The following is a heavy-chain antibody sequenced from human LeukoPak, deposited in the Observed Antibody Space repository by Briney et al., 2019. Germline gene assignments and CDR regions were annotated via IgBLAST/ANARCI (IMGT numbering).Heavy chain of an antibody. CDR2: ISGSGGST. V-gene: IGHV3-23*01. CDR3: AKDRAAVDY. J-gene: IGHJ4*02. D-gene: IGHD6-25*01. CDR1: GFIFSTYA. Sequence: GGSLRLSCAASGFIFSTYAMTWVRQAPGKGLEWVSGISGSGGSTYYADSVKGRFTISRDNSKNTLYLQMNSLRAEDTAVYYCAKDRAAVDYWGQGTLVTVSS.